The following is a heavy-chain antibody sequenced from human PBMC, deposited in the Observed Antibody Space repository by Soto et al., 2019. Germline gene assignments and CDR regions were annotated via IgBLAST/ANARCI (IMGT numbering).Heavy chain of an antibody. D-gene: IGHD3-10*01. CDR3: ARGWGGITMVRGVIMTGNWFDP. V-gene: IGHV1-69*01. J-gene: IGHJ5*02. CDR2: IIPIFGTA. Sequence: QVQLVQSGAEVQKPGSSVKVSCKASGGTFSSYAISWVRQAPGQGLEWMGGIIPIFGTANYAQKFQGRVTITADESTSTAYMELSSLRSEDTAVYYCARGWGGITMVRGVIMTGNWFDPWGQGTLVTVSS. CDR1: GGTFSSYA.